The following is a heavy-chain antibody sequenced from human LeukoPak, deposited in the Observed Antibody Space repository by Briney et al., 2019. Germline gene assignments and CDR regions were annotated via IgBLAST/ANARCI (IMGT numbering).Heavy chain of an antibody. V-gene: IGHV3-74*01. CDR1: GFTFRRHW. Sequence: PGGSLRLSCAASGFTFRRHWMHWVRQAPGKGLEWVSRVKDDGGSTDYADSVKGRFTISRDNAKNTLYLQMNSLRAEYTAVYYCARDPGDYWGRGTLVTVSS. CDR2: VKDDGGST. CDR3: ARDPGDY. J-gene: IGHJ4*02.